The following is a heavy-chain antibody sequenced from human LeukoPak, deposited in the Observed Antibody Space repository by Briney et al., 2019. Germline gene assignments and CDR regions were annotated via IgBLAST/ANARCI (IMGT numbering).Heavy chain of an antibody. CDR2: IWYDGSNK. CDR3: ARVQQWLVPDY. D-gene: IGHD6-19*01. J-gene: IGHJ4*02. CDR1: GFTFSSYG. V-gene: IGHV3-33*01. Sequence: PGRSLRLSCAASGFTFSSYGMHWVRQAPGKGLEWVADIWYDGSNKYYPAPEKGRFTISRDNSKNTLDLQMTSLRAEDTAVYYWARVQQWLVPDYWGQGTLVTVSS.